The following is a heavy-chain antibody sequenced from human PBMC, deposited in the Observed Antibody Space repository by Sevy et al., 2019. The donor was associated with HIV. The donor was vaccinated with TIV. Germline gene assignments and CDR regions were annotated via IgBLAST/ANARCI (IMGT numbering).Heavy chain of an antibody. J-gene: IGHJ1*01. Sequence: GGSLRLSCTVSGFIFSNFAMHWVRQAPGKGLEWVAVTSYDRSHKYYADSVKGRFIVSRDNSRNILSLEMSSLTRDDTAVYYCARGENDDEFFQYWGQGTLVSVSS. CDR2: TSYDRSHK. CDR1: GFIFSNFA. CDR3: ARGENDDEFFQY. V-gene: IGHV3-30*04. D-gene: IGHD1-26*01.